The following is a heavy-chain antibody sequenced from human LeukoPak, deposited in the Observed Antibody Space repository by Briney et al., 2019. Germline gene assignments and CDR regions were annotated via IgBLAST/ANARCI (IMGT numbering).Heavy chain of an antibody. CDR3: AREGGEWELLRTFDY. V-gene: IGHV3-48*04. CDR2: ISWNSGSI. Sequence: GGSLRLSCEASGFTFTTYSMTWVRQAPGKGLEWVSGISWNSGSIGYADSVKGRFTISRDNAKNSLYLQMNSLRAEDTAVYYCAREGGEWELLRTFDYWGQGTLVTVSS. D-gene: IGHD1-26*01. CDR1: GFTFTTYS. J-gene: IGHJ4*02.